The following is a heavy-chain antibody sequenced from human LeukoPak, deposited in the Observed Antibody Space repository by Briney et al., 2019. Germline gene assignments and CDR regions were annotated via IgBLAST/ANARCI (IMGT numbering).Heavy chain of an antibody. Sequence: GGSLRLSCAASGFTFSSYSMNWVRQAPGKGLEWVSSISSSSSYIYYADSVKGRFPISRDNAKNSLYLQMNSLRAEDTAVYYCAREPTDCSGGSCYPGGWFDPWGQGTLVTVSS. J-gene: IGHJ5*02. CDR3: AREPTDCSGGSCYPGGWFDP. CDR1: GFTFSSYS. CDR2: ISSSSSYI. V-gene: IGHV3-21*01. D-gene: IGHD2-15*01.